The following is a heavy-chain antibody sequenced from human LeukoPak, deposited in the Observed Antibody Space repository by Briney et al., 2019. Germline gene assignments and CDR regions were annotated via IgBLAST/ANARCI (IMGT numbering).Heavy chain of an antibody. CDR2: ISSSGSTI. CDR3: SRVEMATMMH. Sequence: GGSLRLSCAASGFSFSNYEMTWVRQAPGKGLEWVSYISSSGSTIYYADSVKGRFTISRDNAKNSLYLQMNSLRAEDTAVYYCSRVEMATMMHWGQGTLVTVSS. D-gene: IGHD5-24*01. J-gene: IGHJ1*01. V-gene: IGHV3-48*03. CDR1: GFSFSNYE.